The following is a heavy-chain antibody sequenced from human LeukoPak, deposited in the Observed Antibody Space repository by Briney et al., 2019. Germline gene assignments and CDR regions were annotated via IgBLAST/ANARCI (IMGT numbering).Heavy chain of an antibody. J-gene: IGHJ4*02. Sequence: GGSLRLSCAASGFTFSSYEMNWVRQAPGKGLEWVSYISSSGSTIYYADSVKGRFTISRDNAKNSLYLQMNSLRAEDTAVYYCARVYDILTGGLGYWGQGTLVTVSS. CDR1: GFTFSSYE. V-gene: IGHV3-48*03. CDR2: ISSSGSTI. CDR3: ARVYDILTGGLGY. D-gene: IGHD3-9*01.